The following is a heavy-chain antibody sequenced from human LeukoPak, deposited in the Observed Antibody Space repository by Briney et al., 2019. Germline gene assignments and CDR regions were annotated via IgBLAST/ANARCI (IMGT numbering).Heavy chain of an antibody. D-gene: IGHD3-22*01. Sequence: GGSLRLSCAASGFTFSSYSMNWVRQAPGKGLEWVSSISSSSSYIYYADSVKGRFTISRDNAKNSLYLQMNSLRAEDTAVYYCARERRLGYDNSGPDAFDIWGQGTMVTVSS. J-gene: IGHJ3*02. V-gene: IGHV3-21*01. CDR2: ISSSSSYI. CDR3: ARERRLGYDNSGPDAFDI. CDR1: GFTFSSYS.